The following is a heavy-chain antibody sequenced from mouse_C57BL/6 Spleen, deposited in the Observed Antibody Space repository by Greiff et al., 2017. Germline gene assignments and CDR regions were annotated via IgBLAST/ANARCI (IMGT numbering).Heavy chain of an antibody. V-gene: IGHV1-59*01. CDR1: GYTFTSYW. CDR3: ARLGSSGPY. J-gene: IGHJ2*01. D-gene: IGHD3-2*02. CDR2: IDPSDSYT. Sequence: QVQLQQPGAELVRPGTSVKLSCKASGYTFTSYWMHWVKQRPGQGLEWIGVIDPSDSYTNYNQKFKGKATLTVDTSSSTAYMRLSSLTSEDSAFYYCARLGSSGPYWGQGTTLTVSS.